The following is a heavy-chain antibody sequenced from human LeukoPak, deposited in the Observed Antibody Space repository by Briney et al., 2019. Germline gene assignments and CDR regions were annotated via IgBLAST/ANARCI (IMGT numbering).Heavy chain of an antibody. CDR3: AREGSSGRFDP. V-gene: IGHV6-1*01. CDR1: GDSVSRNTAA. CDR2: TYYRSKWYN. J-gene: IGHJ5*02. D-gene: IGHD6-25*01. Sequence: SQTLSLTCAISGDSVSRNTAAWNWIRHSPSRGLEWLGRTYYRSKWYNDYALSVKSRIIINSDTSKNQFSLQLNSGIPEDTAVYYCAREGSSGRFDPWGQGTLVTVSS.